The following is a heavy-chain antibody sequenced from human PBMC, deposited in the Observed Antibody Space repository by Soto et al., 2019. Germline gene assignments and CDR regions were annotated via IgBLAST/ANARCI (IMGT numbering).Heavy chain of an antibody. CDR1: GGSISSYY. V-gene: IGHV4-59*01. CDR2: IYYSGST. Sequence: QVQLQESGPGLVKPSETLSLTCTVSGGSISSYYWSWIRQPPGKGLEWIGYIYYSGSTNYNPSLKRRVTISVDTSKNQFSLKLSSVTAADTAVYYCARATYCRSTSCDAFDIRGQGTMVTVSS. CDR3: ARATYCRSTSCDAFDI. J-gene: IGHJ3*02. D-gene: IGHD2-2*01.